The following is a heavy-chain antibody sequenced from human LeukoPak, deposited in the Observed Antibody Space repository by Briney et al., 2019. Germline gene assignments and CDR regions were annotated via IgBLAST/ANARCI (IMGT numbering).Heavy chain of an antibody. CDR1: GFTFSSYA. CDR3: AAGPYGGNTPFDY. Sequence: GGSLRLSCAASGFTFSSYAMGWVRQAPGRGLEWVSSLSPSGASIYYADSVKGRFTISRDNSKNTLYLQMNNLRAEDTALYYCAAGPYGGNTPFDYWGPGTLVTISS. V-gene: IGHV3-23*01. D-gene: IGHD4-23*01. J-gene: IGHJ4*02. CDR2: LSPSGASI.